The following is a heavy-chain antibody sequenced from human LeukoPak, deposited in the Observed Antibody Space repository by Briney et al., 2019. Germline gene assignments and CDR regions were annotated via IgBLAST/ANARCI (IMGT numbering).Heavy chain of an antibody. CDR1: GFTFSSYW. V-gene: IGHV3-7*01. CDR3: ATRYSSTPPLARHAEYFQH. J-gene: IGHJ1*01. D-gene: IGHD6-13*01. Sequence: GGSLRLSCAASGFTFSSYWMSWVRQAPGKGLEWVANIKQDGSEKYYVDSVKGRFTISRDNAKNSLYLQMNSLRAEDTAVYYCATRYSSTPPLARHAEYFQHWGQGTLVTVSS. CDR2: IKQDGSEK.